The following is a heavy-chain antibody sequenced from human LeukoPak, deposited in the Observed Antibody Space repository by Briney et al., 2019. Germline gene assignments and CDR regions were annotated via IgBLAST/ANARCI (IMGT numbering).Heavy chain of an antibody. CDR3: ARRGLAASSVS. V-gene: IGHV1-2*02. J-gene: IGHJ5*02. Sequence: ASVKVSCKASGYSFTGYFILWMRQAHGQGLEWLGWINPHSGSTNYAPKFQGRVTSTRDTSINTVYLEVTSRRPDDTAIYYCARRGLAASSVSWGQGTLVTVSS. CDR2: INPHSGST. D-gene: IGHD2-15*01. CDR1: GYSFTGYF.